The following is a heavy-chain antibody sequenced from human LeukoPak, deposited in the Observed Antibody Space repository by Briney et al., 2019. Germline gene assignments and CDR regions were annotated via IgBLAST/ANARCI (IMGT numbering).Heavy chain of an antibody. CDR3: AKTGGSYLVY. Sequence: GGCLRLACAASGFTFSNAYMSWVRQAPGKGLEWVGRIKSKTDGGTTDYAAPVKGRFTMSRDDSKNTLYLQIDSLKSEDTAVYYCAKTGGSYLVYWGQGTLVTVSS. J-gene: IGHJ4*02. V-gene: IGHV3-15*01. D-gene: IGHD2-8*02. CDR2: IKSKTDGGTT. CDR1: GFTFSNAY.